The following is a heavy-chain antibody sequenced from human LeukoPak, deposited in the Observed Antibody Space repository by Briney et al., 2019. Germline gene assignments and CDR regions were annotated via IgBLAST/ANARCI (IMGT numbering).Heavy chain of an antibody. CDR2: IYYSGST. CDR1: GGSIGSDDYY. D-gene: IGHD4-17*01. V-gene: IGHV4-30-4*01. Sequence: PSETLSLTCTVSGGSIGSDDYYWSWIRQPPGKGLEWIGYIYYSGSTYYNPSLKGRVTISVDTSKNQFSLKLSSVTAADTAVYYCAREQEGVTRDDAFDIWGQGTMVTVSS. J-gene: IGHJ3*02. CDR3: AREQEGVTRDDAFDI.